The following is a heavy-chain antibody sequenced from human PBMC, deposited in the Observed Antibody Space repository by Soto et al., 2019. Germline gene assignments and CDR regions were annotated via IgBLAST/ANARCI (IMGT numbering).Heavy chain of an antibody. V-gene: IGHV3-30-3*01. J-gene: IGHJ4*02. CDR3: ARTTAVAGTPEFDY. Sequence: QVQLVESGGGVVQPGRSLRLSCAASGFTFSSFSLHWVRQAPGKGLEWLALISYDGSNKYNADSVKGRFTISRDNSNNTLYLQLNSLRPEDTAVYYWARTTAVAGTPEFDYWGQGTLVTVSS. D-gene: IGHD6-19*01. CDR1: GFTFSSFS. CDR2: ISYDGSNK.